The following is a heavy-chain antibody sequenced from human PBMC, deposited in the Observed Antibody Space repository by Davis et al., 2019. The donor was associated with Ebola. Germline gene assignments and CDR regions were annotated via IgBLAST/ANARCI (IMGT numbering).Heavy chain of an antibody. CDR1: GGSISSGDYY. V-gene: IGHV4-39*07. CDR3: ARGTTVIYYYYYGMDV. D-gene: IGHD4-17*01. J-gene: IGHJ6*02. Sequence: MPSETLSLTCTVSGGSISSGDYYWGWIRQPPGKGLEWIGSIYYSGSTYYNPSLKSRVTISVDTSKNQFSLKLSSVTAADTAVYYCARGTTVIYYYYYGMDVWGQGTTVTVSS. CDR2: IYYSGST.